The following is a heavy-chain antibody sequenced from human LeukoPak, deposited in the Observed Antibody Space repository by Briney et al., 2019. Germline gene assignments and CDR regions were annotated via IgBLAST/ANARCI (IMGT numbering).Heavy chain of an antibody. Sequence: SETLSLTCAVYGGSFSGYYWSWIRQPPGKGLEWIGEINHSGSTNYNPSLKSRVTKSVDTSKKQFSLELSSVTAADTAVYYCARHVWGGYGYFDYWGQGTLVTVSS. J-gene: IGHJ4*02. CDR1: GGSFSGYY. D-gene: IGHD3-16*01. V-gene: IGHV4-34*01. CDR2: INHSGST. CDR3: ARHVWGGYGYFDY.